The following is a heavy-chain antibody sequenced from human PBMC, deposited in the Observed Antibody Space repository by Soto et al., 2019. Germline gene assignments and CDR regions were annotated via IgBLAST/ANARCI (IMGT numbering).Heavy chain of an antibody. D-gene: IGHD2-2*01. CDR3: AKDTVIQLLPIWPDP. Sequence: PGGSLRLSCAASGFSFSKYGTHWVRQAPGKGLEWVASVSSDGSNKYYADSVKGRFTISRDNSKSTLYLQVDSLRGDDTAVYYCAKDTVIQLLPIWPDPWGQGTLVTVSS. V-gene: IGHV3-30*18. CDR1: GFSFSKYG. CDR2: VSSDGSNK. J-gene: IGHJ5*02.